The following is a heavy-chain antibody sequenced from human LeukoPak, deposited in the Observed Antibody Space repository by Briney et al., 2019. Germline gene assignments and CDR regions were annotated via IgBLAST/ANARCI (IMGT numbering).Heavy chain of an antibody. V-gene: IGHV3-66*01. CDR2: IYSGGNT. Sequence: GGSLRLSCAASGFTVSSNYMNWVRQAPGKGLEWVSVIYSGGNTYHADSVKGRFTISRDSSKNTVYLQMNSLRAEDTAVYYCARVRVAGTRFDYWGQGTLVTVSS. CDR1: GFTVSSNY. CDR3: ARVRVAGTRFDY. D-gene: IGHD6-19*01. J-gene: IGHJ4*02.